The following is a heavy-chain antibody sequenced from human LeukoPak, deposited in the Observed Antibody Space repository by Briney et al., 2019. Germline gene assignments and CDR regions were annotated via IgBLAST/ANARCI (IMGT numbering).Heavy chain of an antibody. V-gene: IGHV3-23*01. Sequence: TGASLRLSCAASGFTFNSYGMSWVRQAPGKGLEWVSVISGSGGSTYYADSVKGRFTISRDNSKNRLYLQMNSLRAEDTAVYYCARERAGIWDSFDYWGQGTLVTVPS. J-gene: IGHJ4*02. CDR2: ISGSGGST. CDR1: GFTFNSYG. D-gene: IGHD3-10*01. CDR3: ARERAGIWDSFDY.